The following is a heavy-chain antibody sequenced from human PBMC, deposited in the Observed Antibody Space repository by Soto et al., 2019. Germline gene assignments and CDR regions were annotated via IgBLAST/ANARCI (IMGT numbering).Heavy chain of an antibody. CDR2: IGTAGDT. V-gene: IGHV3-13*01. Sequence: GSLRLSCAASGFTFSSYDMHWVRQATGKGLEWVSAIGTAGDTYYPGSVKGRFTISRENAKNSLYLQMNSLRAGDTAVYYCARGVSYYDSSGYLYYFDYWGQGTLVTVSS. D-gene: IGHD3-22*01. J-gene: IGHJ4*02. CDR1: GFTFSSYD. CDR3: ARGVSYYDSSGYLYYFDY.